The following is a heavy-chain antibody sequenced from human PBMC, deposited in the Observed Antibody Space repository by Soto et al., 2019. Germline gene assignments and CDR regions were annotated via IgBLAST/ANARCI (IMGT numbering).Heavy chain of an antibody. CDR2: IIPIFGTA. Sequence: WASVKVSCKASGGTFSSYAISWVRQAPGQGLEWMGGIIPIFGTANYAQKFQGRVTITADESTSTAYMELSSLRSEDTAVYYCATRATGYSSGWDFDYWGQGTLVTVSS. D-gene: IGHD6-19*01. CDR1: GGTFSSYA. V-gene: IGHV1-69*13. J-gene: IGHJ4*02. CDR3: ATRATGYSSGWDFDY.